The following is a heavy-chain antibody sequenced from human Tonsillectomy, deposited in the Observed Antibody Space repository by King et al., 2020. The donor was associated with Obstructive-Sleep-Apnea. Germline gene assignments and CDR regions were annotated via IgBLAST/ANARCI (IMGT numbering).Heavy chain of an antibody. V-gene: IGHV3-74*01. CDR3: AREVGATPGPDDAFDI. Sequence: VQLVESGGGLVQPGGSLRLSCAASGFTFSSYWMHWVRQAPGKGLVWVSRINSDGSSTSYADSVKGRFTISRDNAKNTLYLQMNSLRAEDTAVYYCAREVGATPGPDDAFDIWGQGTTVTVSS. J-gene: IGHJ3*02. CDR1: GFTFSSYW. CDR2: INSDGSST. D-gene: IGHD1-26*01.